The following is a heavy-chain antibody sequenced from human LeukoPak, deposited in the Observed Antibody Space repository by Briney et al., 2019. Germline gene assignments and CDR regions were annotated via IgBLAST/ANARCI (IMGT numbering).Heavy chain of an antibody. Sequence: SVKVSCKASGGTFSSYAISWVRQAPGQGLEWMGGIIPIFGTANYAQKFQGRVTITRDTSASTAYMELSSLRSEDTAVYYCASGIVGANPNDYWGQGTLVTVSS. CDR2: IIPIFGTA. CDR3: ASGIVGANPNDY. D-gene: IGHD1-26*01. J-gene: IGHJ4*02. V-gene: IGHV1-69*05. CDR1: GGTFSSYA.